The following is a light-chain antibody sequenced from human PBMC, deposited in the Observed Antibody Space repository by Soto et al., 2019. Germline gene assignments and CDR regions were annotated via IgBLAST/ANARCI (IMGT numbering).Light chain of an antibody. CDR2: GTS. J-gene: IGKJ5*01. CDR3: QRYGSSPLIT. CDR1: PSVSSSS. V-gene: IGKV3-20*01. Sequence: ETVLTQSPATVSLSPGERATLSCRASPSVSSSSLAWYQQRPGQAPRLLIYGTSSRATGIPDRFSGSGSGADFTLTISRLEPEDFAVYFCQRYGSSPLITFGEGTRLDIK.